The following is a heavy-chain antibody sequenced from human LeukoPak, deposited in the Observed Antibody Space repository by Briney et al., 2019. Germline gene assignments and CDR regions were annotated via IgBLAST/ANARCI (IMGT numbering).Heavy chain of an antibody. CDR2: IKQDGSEK. CDR3: AREEWFFDY. CDR1: GFTFSTYW. Sequence: PGGSLRLSCAASGFTFSTYWMSRVRQAPGKGLEWVANIKQDGSEKYYVDSLKGRFTISRDNAQNSPYLQMNSLRAEDTAVYYCAREEWFFDYWGQGTLVTVSS. J-gene: IGHJ4*02. V-gene: IGHV3-7*01. D-gene: IGHD3-3*01.